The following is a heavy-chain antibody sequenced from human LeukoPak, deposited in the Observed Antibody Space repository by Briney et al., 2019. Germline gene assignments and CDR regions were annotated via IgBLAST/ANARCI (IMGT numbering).Heavy chain of an antibody. D-gene: IGHD3-9*01. CDR3: ARGINYDTLTGYSISDY. CDR1: GFTVSSNY. V-gene: IGHV3-53*01. J-gene: IGHJ4*02. CDR2: IYSGGST. Sequence: GGSLRLSCAASGFTVSSNYMSWVRQAPGKGLEWVSVIYSGGSTYYADSVKGRFTISRDNSKNTLYLQMNSLRAEDTAVYYCARGINYDTLTGYSISDYWGPGTLVTVSS.